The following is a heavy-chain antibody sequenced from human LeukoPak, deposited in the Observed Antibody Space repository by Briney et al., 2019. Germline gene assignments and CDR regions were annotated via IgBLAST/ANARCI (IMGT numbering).Heavy chain of an antibody. CDR3: AKTPSLRWFDP. Sequence: GGSLRLSCAASGFTFNTYAMSWVRQAPGTGLEWVSSISGSGGSTYYADSVKGRFTISRDNSNNTLYLQINSLRADDTAVYYCAKTPSLRWFDPWGQGTLVTVSS. D-gene: IGHD3-16*02. J-gene: IGHJ5*02. CDR2: ISGSGGST. V-gene: IGHV3-23*01. CDR1: GFTFNTYA.